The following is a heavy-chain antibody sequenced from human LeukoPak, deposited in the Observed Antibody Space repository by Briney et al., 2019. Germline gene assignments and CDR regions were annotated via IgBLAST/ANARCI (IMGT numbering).Heavy chain of an antibody. Sequence: PGGSLRLSCAASGFTFSSYSMNWVRQAPGKGLEWVSSISSSSSYIYYADSVKGRFTISRDNAKNSLYLQMNSLRAEGTAVYYCARDEGYCSSTSCYSRWDFDYWGQGTLVTVSS. D-gene: IGHD2-2*01. CDR1: GFTFSSYS. CDR2: ISSSSSYI. J-gene: IGHJ4*02. V-gene: IGHV3-21*01. CDR3: ARDEGYCSSTSCYSRWDFDY.